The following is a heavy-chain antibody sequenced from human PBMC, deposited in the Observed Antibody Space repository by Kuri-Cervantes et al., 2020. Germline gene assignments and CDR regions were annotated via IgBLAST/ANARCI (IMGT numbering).Heavy chain of an antibody. CDR2: IWYDGSKK. Sequence: GESLKISCAASGFTFSSYAMHWVRQAPGKGLEWVAVIWYDGSKKYYADYVKGRFTISRDDPKNTLYMQMNSLRAEDTAVYYCAREGVGYCSSTSCYGVRYFDLWGRGTLVTVSS. CDR1: GFTFSSYA. CDR3: AREGVGYCSSTSCYGVRYFDL. J-gene: IGHJ2*01. D-gene: IGHD2-2*01. V-gene: IGHV3-33*08.